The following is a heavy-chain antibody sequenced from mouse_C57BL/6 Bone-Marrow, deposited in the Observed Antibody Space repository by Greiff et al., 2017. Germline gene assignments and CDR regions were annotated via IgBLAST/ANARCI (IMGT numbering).Heavy chain of an antibody. J-gene: IGHJ3*01. CDR1: GYTFTSYW. CDR2: IHPNSGST. CDR3: AREGGNYEGFAY. Sequence: QVHVKQPGAELVKPGASVKLSCKASGYTFTSYWMHWVKQRPGQGLEWIGMIHPNSGSTNYNEKFKSKATLTVDKSSSTAYMQLSSLTSEDSAVYYCAREGGNYEGFAYWGQGTLVTVSA. V-gene: IGHV1-64*01. D-gene: IGHD2-1*01.